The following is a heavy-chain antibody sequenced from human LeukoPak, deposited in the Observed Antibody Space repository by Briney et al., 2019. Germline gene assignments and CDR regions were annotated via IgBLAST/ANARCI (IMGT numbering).Heavy chain of an antibody. V-gene: IGHV3-21*01. CDR3: ARELEPLGIDY. D-gene: IGHD1-26*01. J-gene: IGHJ4*02. Sequence: GGSLRLSCAASGNYLMHWVRQAPGKGLEWVSSISSSSSYIYYADSVKGRFTISRDNAKNSLYLQMNSLRAEDTAVYYCARELEPLGIDYWGQGTLVTVSS. CDR1: GNYL. CDR2: ISSSSSYI.